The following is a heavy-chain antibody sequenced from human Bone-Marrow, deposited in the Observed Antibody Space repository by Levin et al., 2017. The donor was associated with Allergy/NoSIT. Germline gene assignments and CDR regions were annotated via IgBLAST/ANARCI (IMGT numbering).Heavy chain of an antibody. Sequence: PGGSLRLSCTVSGGSVSRGSYYWSWIRQPPGKGLEWIGHIYHSGNTKYNPSLKSRVTISVDTSKNQFSLNPSSVTAADTAVYYCAREVGWGLDYWGQGTLVTVSS. CDR2: IYHSGNT. D-gene: IGHD1-26*01. V-gene: IGHV4-61*01. CDR3: AREVGWGLDY. CDR1: GGSVSRGSYY. J-gene: IGHJ4*02.